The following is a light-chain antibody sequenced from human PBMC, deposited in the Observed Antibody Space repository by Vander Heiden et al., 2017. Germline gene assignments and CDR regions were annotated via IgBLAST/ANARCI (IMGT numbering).Light chain of an antibody. CDR1: QSISSW. CDR3: QQENSYPYT. J-gene: IGKJ2*01. Sequence: DLQMTQSPSTLSASVGDRVTITCRARQSISSWLAWYQQKPGKAPKLLIYDASSLESGVPSRFSGSGSGTEFTLTISSLQPDDFATYYCQQENSYPYTFGQGTKLEIK. CDR2: DAS. V-gene: IGKV1-5*01.